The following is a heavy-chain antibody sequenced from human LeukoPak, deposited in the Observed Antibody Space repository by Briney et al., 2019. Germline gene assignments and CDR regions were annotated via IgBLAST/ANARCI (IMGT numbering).Heavy chain of an antibody. Sequence: GESLKISCKGSGYRFTSYWIGWVRQMPGKGLEWMGIIYPGDSDTRYSPSFQGQVTISADKSISTAYLQWSSLKASDTAMYYCARRSIAAADPFDYWGQGTLVTVSS. J-gene: IGHJ4*02. CDR3: ARRSIAAADPFDY. V-gene: IGHV5-51*01. CDR1: GYRFTSYW. D-gene: IGHD6-13*01. CDR2: IYPGDSDT.